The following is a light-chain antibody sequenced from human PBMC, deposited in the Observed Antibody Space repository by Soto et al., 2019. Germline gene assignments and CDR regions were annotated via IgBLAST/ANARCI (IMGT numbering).Light chain of an antibody. J-gene: IGKJ2*02. Sequence: EIALTQSPGTLSLSPGERATLSCSASQSVSSSYLAWYQQKPGQAPRLLIYDASSRATGIPDRFSGSGSGTDFTLTISRLEPEDFAVYYCQQYGSSPRTFGQGTKLEIK. CDR2: DAS. CDR3: QQYGSSPRT. V-gene: IGKV3-20*01. CDR1: QSVSSSY.